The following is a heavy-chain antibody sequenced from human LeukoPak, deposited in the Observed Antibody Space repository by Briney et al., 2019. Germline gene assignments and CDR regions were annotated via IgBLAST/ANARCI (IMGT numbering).Heavy chain of an antibody. Sequence: GGSLRLSCVASGLIFSKYWMTWVRQAPGKGLEWVATTKPDGSEQYYLDSVKGRFTISRDNARDSLYLQMNSLRDDDTSVYYCARDASALYWGRGTPVTVSS. CDR1: GLIFSKYW. V-gene: IGHV3-7*01. CDR2: TKPDGSEQ. D-gene: IGHD6-19*01. CDR3: ARDASALY. J-gene: IGHJ4*02.